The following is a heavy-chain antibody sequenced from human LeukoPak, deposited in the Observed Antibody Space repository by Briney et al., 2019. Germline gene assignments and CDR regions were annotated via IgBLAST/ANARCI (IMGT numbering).Heavy chain of an antibody. Sequence: GGSLRLSCAASGFTFSSYEMNWVRQAPGKGLEWVSYISSSGSTIYYADSVKGRFTISRDNAKNSLYLQMNSLRAEDTAVYYCARASNYGLDYYYMDVWGKGTTVTVPS. CDR1: GFTFSSYE. CDR3: ARASNYGLDYYYMDV. J-gene: IGHJ6*03. CDR2: ISSSGSTI. V-gene: IGHV3-48*03. D-gene: IGHD4-11*01.